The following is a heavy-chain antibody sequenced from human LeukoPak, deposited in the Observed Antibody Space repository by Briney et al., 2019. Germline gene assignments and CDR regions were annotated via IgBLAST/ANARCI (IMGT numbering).Heavy chain of an antibody. J-gene: IGHJ6*03. Sequence: SETLSLTCTVSGVSISYYYWSWIRQPPGKGLEWIGYIYYSGSTNYNPSLKSRVTISVDTSKNQFSLKLSSVTAADTAVYYCARVSVDTAMVTYYYYYYYMDVWGKGTTVTVSS. V-gene: IGHV4-59*01. CDR3: ARVSVDTAMVTYYYYYYYMDV. CDR1: GVSISYYY. D-gene: IGHD5-18*01. CDR2: IYYSGST.